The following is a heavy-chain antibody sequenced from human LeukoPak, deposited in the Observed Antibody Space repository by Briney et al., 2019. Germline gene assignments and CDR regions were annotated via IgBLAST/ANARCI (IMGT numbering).Heavy chain of an antibody. CDR2: TYYSGST. J-gene: IGHJ4*02. V-gene: IGHV4-59*01. D-gene: IGHD3-10*01. CDR1: GGSISSYY. Sequence: PSETLSLTCTVSGGSISSYYWSWIRQPPGKGLEWIGYTYYSGSTNYNPSLKSRVTISVDTSKNQFSLKLSSVTAADTAVYYCASVGEVAVLDYWGQGTLVTVSS. CDR3: ASVGEVAVLDY.